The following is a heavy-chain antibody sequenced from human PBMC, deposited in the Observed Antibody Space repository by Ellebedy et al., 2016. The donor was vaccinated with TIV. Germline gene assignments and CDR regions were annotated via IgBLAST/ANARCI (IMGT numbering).Heavy chain of an antibody. CDR2: ISSSRTYV. V-gene: IGHV3-21*01. CDR3: ARSNSHDRSGHYYFAFDI. J-gene: IGHJ3*02. CDR1: GFTFIDYS. D-gene: IGHD3-22*01. Sequence: GGSLRLSCATSGFTFIDYSMNWVRQAPGKGLEWVATISSSRTYVYYADSMKGRFTISRDNAKNSLHLQMTALRAEDTAVYYCARSNSHDRSGHYYFAFDIWGQGTMVTVSS.